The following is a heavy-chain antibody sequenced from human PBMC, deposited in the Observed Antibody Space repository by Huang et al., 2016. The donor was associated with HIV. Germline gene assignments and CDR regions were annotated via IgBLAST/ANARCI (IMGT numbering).Heavy chain of an antibody. Sequence: QVQLVQSGAEVKKPGATVTVSCKLSGYTLTEFSMHWVRQAPGKGLEWMGGFDPEDGETINEPRCQCRVTMTEDTSTDAAYMELDRLRSEDTAVYYCATVYRRFRNHDSGDYYFDYWDQGALVTVSS. J-gene: IGHJ4*02. V-gene: IGHV1-24*01. CDR2: FDPEDGET. CDR3: ATVYRRFRNHDSGDYYFDY. CDR1: GYTLTEFS. D-gene: IGHD3-22*01.